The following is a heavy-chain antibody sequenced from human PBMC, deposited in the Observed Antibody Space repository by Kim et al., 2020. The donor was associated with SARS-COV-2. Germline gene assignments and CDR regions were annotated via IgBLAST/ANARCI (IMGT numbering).Heavy chain of an antibody. CDR3: ARDPGYSSSDAFDI. V-gene: IGHV4-4*02. D-gene: IGHD6-19*01. J-gene: IGHJ3*02. Sequence: TPSLQGRVTISLDKSRNQFSLKRYCVTAADTAVYYCARDPGYSSSDAFDIWGQGTLVTVSS.